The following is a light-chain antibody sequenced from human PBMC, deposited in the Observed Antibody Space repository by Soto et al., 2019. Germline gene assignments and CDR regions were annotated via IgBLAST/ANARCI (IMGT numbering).Light chain of an antibody. J-gene: IGLJ1*01. Sequence: QSVLTQPASVSGSPGQSITISCAGTSSDVGGYTYVSWYQQHPGKAPKLMIYDVSNRPPGVSNRFSGPKSGNTASLTISGLQAEDEADYYCTSYTSSSNPYAFGGGTKVTVL. V-gene: IGLV2-14*01. CDR3: TSYTSSSNPYA. CDR1: SSDVGGYTY. CDR2: DVS.